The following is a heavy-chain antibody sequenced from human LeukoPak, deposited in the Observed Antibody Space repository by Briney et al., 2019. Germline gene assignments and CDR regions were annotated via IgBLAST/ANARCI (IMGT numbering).Heavy chain of an antibody. D-gene: IGHD3-10*01. J-gene: IGHJ6*02. CDR3: ARDETGSGSYYPFYYGMDV. Sequence: GRSLRLSCAASGSTFSGYPTHWVRQTPGKGLEWVAVISYDGSDKHYADPVKGRFTISRDNSKNTVYLQMNSLRAEDTAVHYCARDETGSGSYYPFYYGMDVWGQGTTVTVSS. V-gene: IGHV3-30-3*01. CDR1: GSTFSGYP. CDR2: ISYDGSDK.